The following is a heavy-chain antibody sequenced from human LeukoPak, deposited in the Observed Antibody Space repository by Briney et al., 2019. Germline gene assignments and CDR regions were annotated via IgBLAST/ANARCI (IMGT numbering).Heavy chain of an antibody. CDR2: ISYDGSNK. CDR3: AKLSGSHGRHAFDI. V-gene: IGHV3-30*18. CDR1: GFTFSSYG. Sequence: GRSLRLSCAASGFTFSSYGMHWVRQAPGKGLEWVAVISYDGSNKYYADSVKGRFTISRDNSKNTLYLQMNSLRAEDTAVYYCAKLSGSHGRHAFDIWGQGTMVTVSS. D-gene: IGHD1-26*01. J-gene: IGHJ3*02.